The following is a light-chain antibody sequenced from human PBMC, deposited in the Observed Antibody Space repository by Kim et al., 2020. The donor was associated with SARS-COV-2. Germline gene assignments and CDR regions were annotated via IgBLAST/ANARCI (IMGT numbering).Light chain of an antibody. CDR2: DVS. CDR1: QNVTTY. CDR3: QQYDSLPIT. V-gene: IGKV1-33*01. Sequence: ASVGDRVTITCQASQNVTTYLNWFHQKPGKAPKLLIFDVSNLETGVPSRFRGDGSGTHFSFTISNLQPEDVGTYFCQQYDSLPITFGQGTRLEIK. J-gene: IGKJ5*01.